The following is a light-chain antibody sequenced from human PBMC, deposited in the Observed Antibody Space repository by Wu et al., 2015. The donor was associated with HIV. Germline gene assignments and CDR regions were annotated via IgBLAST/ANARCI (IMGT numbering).Light chain of an antibody. Sequence: VMTQSPATLSVSPGERATLACRASESVGGDVAWYQQKPGQAPRLLIYGAITRPTGIPARFRGSGSGTEFTLTFTSMESEDSAVYFCQQYNHWLLTFGGGTKVEI. CDR2: GAI. CDR3: QQYNHWLLT. CDR1: ESVGGD. V-gene: IGKV3-15*01. J-gene: IGKJ4*01.